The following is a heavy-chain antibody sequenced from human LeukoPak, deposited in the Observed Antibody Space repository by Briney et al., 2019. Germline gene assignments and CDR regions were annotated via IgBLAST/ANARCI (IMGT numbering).Heavy chain of an antibody. Sequence: SETLSLTCTVSGGSISSSSYYWGWLRQPPGRGLEWVGSIYYSGSTYYNPSLKSRVTISVDTSKNQFSLKLSSVTAADTAVYYCARAVGPENILTGYFAVYFDYWGQGTLVTVSS. D-gene: IGHD3-9*01. CDR3: ARAVGPENILTGYFAVYFDY. CDR1: GGSISSSSYY. CDR2: IYYSGST. J-gene: IGHJ4*02. V-gene: IGHV4-39*07.